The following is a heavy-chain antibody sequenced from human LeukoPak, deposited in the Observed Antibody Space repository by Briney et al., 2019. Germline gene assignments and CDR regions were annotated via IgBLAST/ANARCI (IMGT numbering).Heavy chain of an antibody. CDR1: GFTFSSYA. Sequence: GGSLRLSCAASGFTFSSYAMSWVRQAPGKGLEWVSAISGSGGSTYYADSVKGRFTISRDNSKNTLYLQMNSLRAEDTAVYYCAREKRAGAAAGTPIDYWGQGTLVTVSS. D-gene: IGHD6-13*01. CDR3: AREKRAGAAAGTPIDY. CDR2: ISGSGGST. V-gene: IGHV3-23*01. J-gene: IGHJ4*02.